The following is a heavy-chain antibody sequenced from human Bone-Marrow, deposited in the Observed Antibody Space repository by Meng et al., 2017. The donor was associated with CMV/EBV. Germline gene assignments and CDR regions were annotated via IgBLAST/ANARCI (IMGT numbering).Heavy chain of an antibody. V-gene: IGHV3-48*03. D-gene: IGHD6-19*01. CDR2: ISSSGSTI. CDR3: ARVQWLVPDY. CDR1: GFTFSSYE. Sequence: GESLKISCAASGFTFSSYEMNWVRQAPGKGLECVSYISSSGSTIYYADSVMGRFTISRDNTKNSLYLQMNSLRAEDTAVYYCARVQWLVPDYWGQGTLVTVSS. J-gene: IGHJ4*02.